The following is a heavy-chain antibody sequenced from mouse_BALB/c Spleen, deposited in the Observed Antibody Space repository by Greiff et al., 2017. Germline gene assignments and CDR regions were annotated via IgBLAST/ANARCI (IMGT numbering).Heavy chain of an antibody. V-gene: IGHV5-6-5*01. CDR2: ISSGGST. CDR3: ARDYYGSSYVYFDV. J-gene: IGHJ1*01. CDR1: GFTFSSYA. Sequence: DVMLVESGGGLVKPGGSLKLSCAASGFTFSSYAMSWVRQTPEKRLEWVASISSGGSTYYPDSVKGRFTISRDNARNILYLQMSSLRSEDTAMYYCARDYYGSSYVYFDVWGAGTTVTVSS. D-gene: IGHD1-1*01.